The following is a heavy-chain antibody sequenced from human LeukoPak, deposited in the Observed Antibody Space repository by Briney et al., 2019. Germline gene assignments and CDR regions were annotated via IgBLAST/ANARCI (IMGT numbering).Heavy chain of an antibody. V-gene: IGHV4-39*07. Sequence: SETLSLTCTVSGGSINSSSSYYWGWIRQPPGKGLEWIGSIYYSGRTYYNPSLKSRATISVDTSKNQFSLKLSSVTAADTAVYYCAREGWDYYYYMDVWGKGTTVTISS. CDR2: IYYSGRT. J-gene: IGHJ6*03. CDR3: AREGWDYYYYMDV. D-gene: IGHD1-26*01. CDR1: GGSINSSSSYY.